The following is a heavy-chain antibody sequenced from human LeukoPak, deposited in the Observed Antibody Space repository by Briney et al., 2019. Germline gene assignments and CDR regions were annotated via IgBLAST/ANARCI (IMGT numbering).Heavy chain of an antibody. CDR2: ISSSSSYI. CDR1: GFTFSSYS. D-gene: IGHD3-9*01. V-gene: IGHV3-21*01. Sequence: GGSQRLSCAASGFTFSSYSMNWVRQAPGKGLEWVSSISSSSSYIYYADSVKGRFTISRDNAKNSLYLQMNSLRAEDTAVYYCARDETESNLYYDILTGHRSGSSDYWGQGTLVTVSS. CDR3: ARDETESNLYYDILTGHRSGSSDY. J-gene: IGHJ4*02.